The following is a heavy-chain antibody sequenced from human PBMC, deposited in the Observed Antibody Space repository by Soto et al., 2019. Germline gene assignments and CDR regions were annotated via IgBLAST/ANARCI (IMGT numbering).Heavy chain of an antibody. CDR3: ARDKGTGDYYYYYYGMDV. CDR2: IIPIFGTA. V-gene: IGHV1-69*13. Sequence: GTSVKVSCKASGGTFSIYATSWVRQAPGQGLEWMGGIIPIFGTANYAQKFQGRVTITADESTSTAYMELSSLRSEDTAVYYCARDKGTGDYYYYYYGMDVWGQGTTVTVSS. D-gene: IGHD2-21*02. J-gene: IGHJ6*02. CDR1: GGTFSIYA.